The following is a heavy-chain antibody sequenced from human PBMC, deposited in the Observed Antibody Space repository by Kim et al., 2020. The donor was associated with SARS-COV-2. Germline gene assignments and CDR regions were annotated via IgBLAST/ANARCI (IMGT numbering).Heavy chain of an antibody. J-gene: IGHJ4*02. CDR3: AKRPYYYDSSGYEFDY. V-gene: IGHV3-30*02. D-gene: IGHD3-22*01. Sequence: SVKGRLTISKENCTNTMYMQINSLGAEDTAVYYCAKRPYYYDSSGYEFDYWGQGTLVTVSS.